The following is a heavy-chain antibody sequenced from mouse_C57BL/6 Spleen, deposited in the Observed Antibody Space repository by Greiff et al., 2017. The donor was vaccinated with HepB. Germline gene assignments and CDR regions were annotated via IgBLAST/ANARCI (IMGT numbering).Heavy chain of an antibody. Sequence: EVKLVESGVGLVQPGGSLKLSCAASGFTFSDYYMYWVRQTPEKRLEWVAYISNGGGSTYYPDTVKGRFTISRDNAKNTLYLQMSRLKSEDTAMYYCARHYYVSSGWYFDVWGTGTTVTVSS. V-gene: IGHV5-12*01. CDR3: ARHYYVSSGWYFDV. CDR1: GFTFSDYY. D-gene: IGHD1-1*01. J-gene: IGHJ1*03. CDR2: ISNGGGST.